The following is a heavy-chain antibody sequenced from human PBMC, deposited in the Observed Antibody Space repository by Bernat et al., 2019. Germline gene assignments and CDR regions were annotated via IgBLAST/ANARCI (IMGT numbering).Heavy chain of an antibody. Sequence: QVQLVESGGGVVQPGRSLRLSCAASGFTFSSYAMHWVRQAPGKGLEWVAVISYDGSNKYYADSVKGRFTISRDNSKNTLYLQMNSLRAEDTAVYYCARDQAEYSGYDSGGAFDIWGQGTMDTVSS. CDR1: GFTFSSYA. D-gene: IGHD5-12*01. J-gene: IGHJ3*02. CDR2: ISYDGSNK. V-gene: IGHV3-30*01. CDR3: ARDQAEYSGYDSGGAFDI.